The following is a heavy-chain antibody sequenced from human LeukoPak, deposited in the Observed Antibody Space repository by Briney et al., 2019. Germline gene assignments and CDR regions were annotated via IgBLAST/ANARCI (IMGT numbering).Heavy chain of an antibody. J-gene: IGHJ4*02. CDR3: ARDTYYYDSSGYYRLDY. Sequence: SETLSLTCTDSGVSISSYYWNWIRQPAGKGLEWIGRIYTAGSTNYNPSLKRRVTMSVDTSKNQFSLKLSSVTAADTAVYYCARDTYYYDSSGYYRLDYWGQGTLVTVSS. CDR2: IYTAGST. D-gene: IGHD3-22*01. CDR1: GVSISSYY. V-gene: IGHV4-4*07.